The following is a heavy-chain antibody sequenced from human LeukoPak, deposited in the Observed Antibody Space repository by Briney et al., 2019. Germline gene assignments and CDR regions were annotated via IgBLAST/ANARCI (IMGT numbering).Heavy chain of an antibody. CDR2: ISWNSGSI. CDR3: AKEGLMITFGGVIGY. V-gene: IGHV3-9*01. Sequence: GWSLRLSCAASGFTFDDYAMHWVRQAPGKGLEWVSGISWNSGSIGYADSVKGRFTISRDNAKNSLYLQMNSLRAEDTALYYCAKEGLMITFGGVIGYWGQGTLVTVSS. D-gene: IGHD3-16*02. J-gene: IGHJ4*02. CDR1: GFTFDDYA.